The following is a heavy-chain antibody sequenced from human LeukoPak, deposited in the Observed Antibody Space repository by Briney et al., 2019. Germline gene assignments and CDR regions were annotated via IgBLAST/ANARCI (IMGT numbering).Heavy chain of an antibody. V-gene: IGHV4-61*02. J-gene: IGHJ5*02. CDR2: VYTGGGT. CDR1: GGSISSGSYY. CDR3: ARVDGSCSGGSCPSGNWFDP. Sequence: SETLSLTCTVSGGSISSGSYYWSWIRQPAGKGLEWIGRVYTGGGTTYKPSLKSRVTLSYPSQNQFSLKLNSVTAADTAVYYCARVDGSCSGGSCPSGNWFDPGGQGTLVTVSS. D-gene: IGHD2-15*01.